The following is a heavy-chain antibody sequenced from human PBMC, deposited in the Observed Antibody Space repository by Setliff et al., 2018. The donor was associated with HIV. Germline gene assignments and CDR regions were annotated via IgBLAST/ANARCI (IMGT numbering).Heavy chain of an antibody. V-gene: IGHV3-7*05. D-gene: IGHD3-10*01. CDR1: GFAFSNYW. CDR3: AQAQTSVSGSYYQYLQH. CDR2: IKKDGSEK. Sequence: GGSLRLSCAASGFAFSNYWMSWVRQAPGKGLEWVANIKKDGSEKSYVDSVKGRFTISRDNAKNSLYLQMNSLRAEDTAVYYCAQAQTSVSGSYYQYLQHWGQGTLVTVSS. J-gene: IGHJ1*01.